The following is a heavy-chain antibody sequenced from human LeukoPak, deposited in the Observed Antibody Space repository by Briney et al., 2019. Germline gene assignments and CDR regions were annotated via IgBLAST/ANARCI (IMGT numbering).Heavy chain of an antibody. CDR1: GYTFTRYS. J-gene: IGHJ4*02. CDR2: ISAYNGNT. D-gene: IGHD4-23*01. Sequence: GASVKDSRKASGYTFTRYSINWVRQAPGQGLEWMGWISAYNGNTNYAQKLQGRVTMTTDTSTSTAYMELRSLRSDDTAVYYCAGQYGGNSGTLDYWGQGTLVTVSS. V-gene: IGHV1-18*01. CDR3: AGQYGGNSGTLDY.